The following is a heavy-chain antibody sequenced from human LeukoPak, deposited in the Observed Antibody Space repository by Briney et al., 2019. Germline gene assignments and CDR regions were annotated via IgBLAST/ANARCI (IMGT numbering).Heavy chain of an antibody. V-gene: IGHV4-59*01. Sequence: KPSETLSLTCTVSGGSINSYYWSWIRQPPGKGLEWIGYMYYSGSTEYNPSLKSRVAISVDTSKNQFSLKMSSVTAADTAVYYCARARDGHINNWFDPWGQGTLVTVSS. J-gene: IGHJ5*02. CDR2: MYYSGST. D-gene: IGHD5-24*01. CDR1: GGSINSYY. CDR3: ARARDGHINNWFDP.